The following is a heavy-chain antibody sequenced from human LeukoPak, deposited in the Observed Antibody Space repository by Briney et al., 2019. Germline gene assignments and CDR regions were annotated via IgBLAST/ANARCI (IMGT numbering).Heavy chain of an antibody. CDR2: INPSGGST. J-gene: IGHJ3*02. Sequence: ASVKVSCKASGGTFSSYAISWVRQAPGQGLEWMGIINPSGGSTTYAQKFQGRVTMTRDMSTSTVYMELSSLRSEDTAVYSCARGEYSSPRSAFDIWGQGTMVTVSS. CDR3: ARGEYSSPRSAFDI. D-gene: IGHD6-6*01. CDR1: GGTFSSYA. V-gene: IGHV1-46*01.